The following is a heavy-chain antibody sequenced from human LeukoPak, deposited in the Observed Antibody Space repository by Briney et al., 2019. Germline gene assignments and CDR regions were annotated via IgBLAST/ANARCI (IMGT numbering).Heavy chain of an antibody. CDR2: IIPIFGTA. CDR1: GGTFSSYA. Sequence: SVKVSCKASGGTFSSYAISWVRQAPGQGLEWMGGIIPIFGTANYAQKFQGRVTITTDESTSTAYMELSSLRAEDTAVYYCAKDQGTRPVVVAAHPLDAFDIWGQGTMVTVSS. V-gene: IGHV1-69*05. J-gene: IGHJ3*02. D-gene: IGHD2-15*01. CDR3: AKDQGTRPVVVAAHPLDAFDI.